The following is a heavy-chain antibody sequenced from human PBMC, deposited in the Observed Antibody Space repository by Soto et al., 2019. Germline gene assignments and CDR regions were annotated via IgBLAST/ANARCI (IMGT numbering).Heavy chain of an antibody. CDR1: GYTFTSYD. Sequence: ASVKVSCKASGYTFTSYDINWVRQATGQGLEWMGWMNPNSGNTGYAQKFQGRVTMTRNTSISTAYLQWSSLKASDTAMYYCARPVSPEKIAVAADYYYGMDVWGQGTTVTAP. D-gene: IGHD6-19*01. CDR2: MNPNSGNT. V-gene: IGHV1-8*01. J-gene: IGHJ6*02. CDR3: ARPVSPEKIAVAADYYYGMDV.